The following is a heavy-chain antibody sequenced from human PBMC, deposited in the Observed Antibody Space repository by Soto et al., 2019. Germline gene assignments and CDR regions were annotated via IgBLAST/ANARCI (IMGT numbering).Heavy chain of an antibody. J-gene: IGHJ3*02. Sequence: ASVKVSCKASGGTFSSYAISWVRQAPGQGLEWMGVIIPIFGTANYAQKFQGRVRITADESTSTAYMERSSLRSEDTAVYYCARDLAYCGGDCYFAFDIWGQGTMVTVSS. CDR3: ARDLAYCGGDCYFAFDI. CDR1: GGTFSSYA. V-gene: IGHV1-69*13. CDR2: IIPIFGTA. D-gene: IGHD2-21*02.